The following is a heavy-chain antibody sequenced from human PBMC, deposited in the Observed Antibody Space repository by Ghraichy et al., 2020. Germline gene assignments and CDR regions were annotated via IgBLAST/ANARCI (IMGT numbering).Heavy chain of an antibody. CDR2: IIPIFGPP. D-gene: IGHD2-21*01. J-gene: IGHJ6*03. CDR1: GRTFSTYA. CDR3: AKITERDYNFYSYLDV. V-gene: IGHV1-69*13. Sequence: SVKVSFKASGRTFSTYAFSWVRQAPGQGLEWMGGIIPIFGPPKYAQKFQGRLTITADESTSTSYMELSSLRSDDTAIYFCAKITERDYNFYSYLDVWGKGTTVTVSS.